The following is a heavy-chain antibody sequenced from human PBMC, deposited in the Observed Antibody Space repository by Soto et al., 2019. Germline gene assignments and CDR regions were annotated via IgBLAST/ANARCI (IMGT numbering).Heavy chain of an antibody. CDR2: ISYDGSNK. D-gene: IGHD6-13*01. Sequence: ESGGGVVQPGRSLRLSCAASGFTFSSYAMHWVRQAPGKGLEWVAVISYDGSNKYYADSVKGRFTISRDNSKNTLYLQMNRLRAEDTAVYYCARLSIAAAGVNWFDPWGQGTLVTVSS. V-gene: IGHV3-30-3*01. CDR1: GFTFSSYA. CDR3: ARLSIAAAGVNWFDP. J-gene: IGHJ5*02.